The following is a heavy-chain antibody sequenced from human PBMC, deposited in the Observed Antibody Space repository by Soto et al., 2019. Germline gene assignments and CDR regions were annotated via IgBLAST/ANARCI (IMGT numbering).Heavy chain of an antibody. V-gene: IGHV6-1*01. CDR2: TYYRSKWYN. Sequence: KQSQTLSLTCAISGDSVSSNSAAWNWIRQSPSRGLEWLGRTYYRSKWYNDYAVSVKSRITINPDTSKNQFSLQLNSVTPEDTAVYYCARVWQAVAGTGDAFDIWGQGTMVTVSS. CDR3: ARVWQAVAGTGDAFDI. J-gene: IGHJ3*02. D-gene: IGHD6-19*01. CDR1: GDSVSSNSAA.